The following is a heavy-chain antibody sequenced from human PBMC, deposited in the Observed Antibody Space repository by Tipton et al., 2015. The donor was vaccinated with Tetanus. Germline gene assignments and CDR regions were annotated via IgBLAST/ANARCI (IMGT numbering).Heavy chain of an antibody. Sequence: TLSLTCTVSGGSITSNYWTWIRQPAGKGLEWIGRIYAPGITNYNPSLKSRVTISVDTSKNQFSLKLSPVTAADTAVYYCARDNRVPLRFGELLEFYYYGMDVWGQGTTVTVSS. CDR1: GGSITSNY. CDR3: ARDNRVPLRFGELLEFYYYGMDV. CDR2: IYAPGIT. V-gene: IGHV4-4*07. J-gene: IGHJ6*02. D-gene: IGHD3-10*01.